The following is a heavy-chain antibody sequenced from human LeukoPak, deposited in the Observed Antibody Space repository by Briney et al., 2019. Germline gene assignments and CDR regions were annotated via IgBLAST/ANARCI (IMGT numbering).Heavy chain of an antibody. CDR1: GGSFSGYY. V-gene: IGHV4-34*01. J-gene: IGHJ4*02. CDR3: AREVVVAGGDY. CDR2: INHSGST. D-gene: IGHD6-19*01. Sequence: SETLSLTCAVYGGSFSGYYWSWIRQPPGKGLEWIGEINHSGSTNYNPSLKSRVTISVDTSKNQFSLKLSSVTAADTAVYCCAREVVVAGGDYWGQGTLVTVSS.